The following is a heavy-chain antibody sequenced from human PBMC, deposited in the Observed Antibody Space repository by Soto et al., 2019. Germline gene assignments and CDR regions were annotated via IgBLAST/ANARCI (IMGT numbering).Heavy chain of an antibody. Sequence: QVTVKESGPVLVKPTETLTLTCTVSGFSLSNAGLGVSWIRQPPGKALEWLAHIFSNDEKSYSTSLKSRLTLSXDXSKSQVVLITTNMDPVDTATYYCASTYSSSWYWFDPWGQGTLVTVSS. CDR1: GFSLSNAGLG. CDR2: IFSNDEK. D-gene: IGHD6-13*01. J-gene: IGHJ5*02. V-gene: IGHV2-26*04. CDR3: ASTYSSSWYWFDP.